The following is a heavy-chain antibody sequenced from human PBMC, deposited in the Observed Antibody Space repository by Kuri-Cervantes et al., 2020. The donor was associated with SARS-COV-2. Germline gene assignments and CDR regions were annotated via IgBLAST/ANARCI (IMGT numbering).Heavy chain of an antibody. CDR1: GDSMSRGFYY. D-gene: IGHD2-2*01. CDR3: ATVIVVVPAAIGWSWFDP. CDR2: IYIGGST. V-gene: IGHV4-61*02. Sequence: SETLSLTCTVSGDSMSRGFYYWSWIRQPAGKGLEWIGRIYIGGSTNYNPSLKSRVTISVDTSRNQFSLKLTSVTAADTAVYYCATVIVVVPAAIGWSWFDPWGQGTLVTVSS. J-gene: IGHJ5*02.